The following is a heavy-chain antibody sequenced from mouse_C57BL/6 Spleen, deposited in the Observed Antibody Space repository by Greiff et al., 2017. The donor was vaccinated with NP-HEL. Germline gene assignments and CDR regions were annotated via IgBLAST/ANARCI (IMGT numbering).Heavy chain of an antibody. J-gene: IGHJ4*01. D-gene: IGHD1-1*01. CDR2: IHPNSGST. CDR1: GYTFTSYW. V-gene: IGHV1-64*01. Sequence: QVQLQQPGAELVKPGASVKLSCKASGYTFTSYWMHWVKQRPGQGLEWIGMIHPNSGSTNYNEKFKSKATLTVDKSSSTAYMQLSSLTSEDSAVYYCARRQGYSSLPYAMDYWGQGTSVTVSS. CDR3: ARRQGYSSLPYAMDY.